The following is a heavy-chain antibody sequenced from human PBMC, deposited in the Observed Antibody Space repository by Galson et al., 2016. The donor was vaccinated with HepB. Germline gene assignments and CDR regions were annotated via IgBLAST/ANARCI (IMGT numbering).Heavy chain of an antibody. Sequence: SLRLSCAASGFTFITYDIHWVRQPPGKGLEWVSAIGTAAGDTHYAASVEGRFTVSRENAKNSLFLQMHSLRAEDTAVYYCARGKFLWTTPWNYGLDGWGKGTTVTVSS. CDR2: IGTAAGDT. D-gene: IGHD3-10*01. J-gene: IGHJ6*04. CDR3: ARGKFLWTTPWNYGLDG. CDR1: GFTFITYD. V-gene: IGHV3-13*01.